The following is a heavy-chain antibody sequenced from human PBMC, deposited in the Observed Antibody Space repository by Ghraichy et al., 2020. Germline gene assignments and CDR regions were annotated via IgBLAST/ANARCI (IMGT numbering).Heavy chain of an antibody. CDR2: ISSSSSTI. D-gene: IGHD2-2*01. J-gene: IGHJ4*02. CDR3: ARGRGYCSSTSCYVDY. V-gene: IGHV3-48*02. CDR1: GFTFSNYR. Sequence: GGSLRLSCTASGFTFSNYRMNWVRQSPGKGLEWVSYISSSSSTIYYADSVKGRFTISRDNVKNSLYLQMNSLRDEDTAVYFCARGRGYCSSTSCYVDYWGQGTLVTVSS.